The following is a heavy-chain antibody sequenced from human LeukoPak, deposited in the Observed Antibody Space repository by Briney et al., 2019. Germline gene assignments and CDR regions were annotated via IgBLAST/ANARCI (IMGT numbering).Heavy chain of an antibody. CDR3: ARRNFGGVIVTPGFDY. CDR1: GYTFTSYG. J-gene: IGHJ4*02. D-gene: IGHD3-16*02. Sequence: VASVKVSCKASGYTFTSYGISWVRQAPGQGLEWMGWISAYNGNTNYAQKLQGRVTMTTDTSTSTAYMELRSLRSDDTAVYYCARRNFGGVIVTPGFDYWGQGTLVTVSS. CDR2: ISAYNGNT. V-gene: IGHV1-18*01.